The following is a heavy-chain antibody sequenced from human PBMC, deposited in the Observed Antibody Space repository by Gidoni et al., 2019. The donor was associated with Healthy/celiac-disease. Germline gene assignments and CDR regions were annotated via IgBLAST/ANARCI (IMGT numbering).Heavy chain of an antibody. J-gene: IGHJ3*02. D-gene: IGHD3-3*01. V-gene: IGHV3-30*18. CDR2: ISYDGSNK. CDR1: GFTFSSYG. CDR3: AKDFYVPGDFWSGYSDAFDI. Sequence: QLQLVESGGGVVTPGRSLRPSCASSGFTFSSYGMHRVRQAPGKGLEWVAVISYDGSNKYYADSVKCRFTISRDNSKNTLYLKMNSLRAEDTAVYYCAKDFYVPGDFWSGYSDAFDIWGQGTMVTVSS.